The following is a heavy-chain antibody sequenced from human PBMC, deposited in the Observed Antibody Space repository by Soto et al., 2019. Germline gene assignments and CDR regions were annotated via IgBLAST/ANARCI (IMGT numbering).Heavy chain of an antibody. V-gene: IGHV4-59*08. Sequence: PSETLSLTCTVSGGSISSYYWGWIRQPPGKGLEWIGYIYYSGSTYYNPSLKSRVTISVDTSNNQFSLKLSSVTAADTAVYYCARASYDSSTYYLDYWGQGTLVTVSS. CDR1: GGSISSYY. J-gene: IGHJ4*02. CDR3: ARASYDSSTYYLDY. CDR2: IYYSGST. D-gene: IGHD3-22*01.